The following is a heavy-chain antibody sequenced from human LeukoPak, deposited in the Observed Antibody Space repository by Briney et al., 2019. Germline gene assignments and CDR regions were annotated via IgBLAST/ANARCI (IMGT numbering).Heavy chain of an antibody. CDR2: TYYRSKWYN. CDR3: ARDFTPLDGYSGYDLRIAFDI. Sequence: SQTLSLTCAISGDSVSSNSAAWNWIRQSPSRGLEWLGRTYYRSKWYNDYAVSVKSRITINPDTSKNQFSLQLNSVTPEDTAVYYCARDFTPLDGYSGYDLRIAFDIWGQGTMVTVSS. J-gene: IGHJ3*02. CDR1: GDSVSSNSAA. V-gene: IGHV6-1*01. D-gene: IGHD5-12*01.